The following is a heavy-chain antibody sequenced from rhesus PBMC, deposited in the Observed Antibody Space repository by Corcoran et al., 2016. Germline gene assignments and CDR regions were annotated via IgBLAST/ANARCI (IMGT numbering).Heavy chain of an antibody. D-gene: IGHD2-39*02. V-gene: IGHV4S19*01. Sequence: QVQLQESGPGLVKPSETLSLTCAVPGGSISSSNWWSWIRQPPGKGLEWFGYISGMRGSTYYNPSRTSRVTISKDTSMNQCSLKRGSVTAADTAVYYCARGYCSGGVCYRYYFDYWGQGVLVTVSS. CDR3: ARGYCSGGVCYRYYFDY. CDR2: ISGMRGST. J-gene: IGHJ4*01. CDR1: GGSISSSNW.